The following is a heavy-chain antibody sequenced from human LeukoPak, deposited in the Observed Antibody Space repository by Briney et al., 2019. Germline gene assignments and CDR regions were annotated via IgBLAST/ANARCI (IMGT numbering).Heavy chain of an antibody. Sequence: PSETLSLTCTVSGGSISSSSYYWGWIRQPPGKGLEWIGSIYYSGSTYYNPSLKSRVTISVDTSKSQFSLKLSSVTAADTAVYYCARASGAYYPFPHYYFDYWGQGSLVTVSS. V-gene: IGHV4-39*07. CDR1: GGSISSSSYY. CDR2: IYYSGST. J-gene: IGHJ4*02. D-gene: IGHD1-26*01. CDR3: ARASGAYYPFPHYYFDY.